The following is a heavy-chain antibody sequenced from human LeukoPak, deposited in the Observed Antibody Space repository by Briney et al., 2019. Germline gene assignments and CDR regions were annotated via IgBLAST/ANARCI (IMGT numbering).Heavy chain of an antibody. J-gene: IGHJ4*02. V-gene: IGHV3-21*04. D-gene: IGHD3-22*01. CDR1: GFTFSSYS. CDR3: ARGFYYDGHDS. CDR2: ISSSSSYI. Sequence: GGSLRLSCAASGFTFSSYSMNWVRQAPGKGLEWVSSISSSSSYIYYADSVKGRFTISRDNTKNTLYLQMNSLRADDTAVYYCARGFYYDGHDSWGQGTLVTVSS.